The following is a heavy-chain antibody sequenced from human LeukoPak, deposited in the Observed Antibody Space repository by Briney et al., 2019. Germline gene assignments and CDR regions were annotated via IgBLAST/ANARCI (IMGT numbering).Heavy chain of an antibody. J-gene: IGHJ4*02. Sequence: GGSLRLSCAASGFSFSSYEMKWVRQAPGKGLEWVSYISSSGSTKYYADSVKGRFTISRDNAKNSLYLQMNSLRVEDTAVYYCVRDKLVGPSRLDHWGQGTLVTVSS. V-gene: IGHV3-48*03. CDR3: VRDKLVGPSRLDH. D-gene: IGHD1-26*01. CDR2: ISSSGSTK. CDR1: GFSFSSYE.